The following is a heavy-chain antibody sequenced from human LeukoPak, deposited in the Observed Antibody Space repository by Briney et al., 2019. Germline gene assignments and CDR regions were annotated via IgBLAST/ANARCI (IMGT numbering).Heavy chain of an antibody. J-gene: IGHJ6*02. V-gene: IGHV3-23*01. Sequence: GGSLRLSCAASGFTFNNYAMSWVRHAPGKGLEWVSAISNSGGATYYAHSVKGRFTISRDNSKNTLFLHMNSLRVEDTAVYYCAKAPPAATKYYYGMDVWGQGTTVTVSS. D-gene: IGHD2-2*01. CDR2: ISNSGGAT. CDR3: AKAPPAATKYYYGMDV. CDR1: GFTFNNYA.